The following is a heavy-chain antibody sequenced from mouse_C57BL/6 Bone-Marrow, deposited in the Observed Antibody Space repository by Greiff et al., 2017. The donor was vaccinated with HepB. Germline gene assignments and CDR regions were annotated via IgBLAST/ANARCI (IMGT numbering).Heavy chain of an antibody. V-gene: IGHV5-4*01. CDR2: ISDGGSYT. CDR1: GFTFSSYA. CDR3: SYYAMDY. J-gene: IGHJ4*01. Sequence: EVQLQESGGGLVKPGGSLKLSCAASGFTFSSYAMSWVRQTPEKRLEWVATISDGGSYTYYPDNVKGRFTISRDNAKNNLYLQMSHLKSEDTAMYYCSYYAMDYWGQGTSVTVSS.